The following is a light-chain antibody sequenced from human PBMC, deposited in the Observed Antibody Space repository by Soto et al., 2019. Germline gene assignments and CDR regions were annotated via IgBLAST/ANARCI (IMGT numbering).Light chain of an antibody. CDR3: HQRSNWPRT. J-gene: IGKJ2*01. CDR1: QSVGSY. CDR2: DAS. V-gene: IGKV3-11*01. Sequence: EIVLTQSPATLSLSPGQRATLSCRASQSVGSYLAWYQQKPGQAPRLLIYDASNRATGIPDRFSGSGSGTDFTLTSSSLEPEDCAIYYGHQRSNWPRTFGQGTKLEIK.